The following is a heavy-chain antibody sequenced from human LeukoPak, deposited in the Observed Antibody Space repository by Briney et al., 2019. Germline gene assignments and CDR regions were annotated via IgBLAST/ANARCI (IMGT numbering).Heavy chain of an antibody. CDR1: GFTFSSYS. CDR2: ISTSSSYI. J-gene: IGHJ4*02. V-gene: IGHV3-21*01. Sequence: MAGGSLRLSCAASGFTFSSYSMNWVRQAPGKGLEWVSFISTSSSYIHNADSVKGRFTISRDNAENSLYLQMNSLRVEDTGIYYCVKVAKCYYGSETYYFFEHWGQGTPVTASS. D-gene: IGHD3-10*01. CDR3: VKVAKCYYGSETYYFFEH.